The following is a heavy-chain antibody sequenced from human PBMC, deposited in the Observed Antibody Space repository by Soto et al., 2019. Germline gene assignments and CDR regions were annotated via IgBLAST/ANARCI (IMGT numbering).Heavy chain of an antibody. D-gene: IGHD3-3*01. V-gene: IGHV3-21*01. CDR1: GFTFSRYA. CDR3: ARDWQPTIFGVGDYYYGMDV. Sequence: PGASLSLSCEASGFTFSRYALNWVREAPGPGLAWVSSISSSSSYIYYADSVKGRFTISRDNAKNSLYLQMDSLRAEDTAVYYCARDWQPTIFGVGDYYYGMDVWGQGTTVTVSS. CDR2: ISSSSSYI. J-gene: IGHJ6*02.